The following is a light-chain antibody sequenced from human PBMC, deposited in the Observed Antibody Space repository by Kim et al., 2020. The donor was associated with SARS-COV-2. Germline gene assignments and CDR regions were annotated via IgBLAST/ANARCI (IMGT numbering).Light chain of an antibody. Sequence: ASVGDGFTITCRARQGISSYLVWFQQKPRKAPKLLIYAASPLQIGVPSRFSGRGSWKEFTFTISSLQPEDFATFYCQQLNSYPLAFGQGTRLEIK. J-gene: IGKJ5*01. CDR3: QQLNSYPLA. V-gene: IGKV1-9*01. CDR1: QGISSY. CDR2: AAS.